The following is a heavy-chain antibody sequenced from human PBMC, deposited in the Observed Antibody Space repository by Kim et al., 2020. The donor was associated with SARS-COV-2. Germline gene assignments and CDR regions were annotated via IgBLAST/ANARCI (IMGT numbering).Heavy chain of an antibody. CDR2: IYYSGST. Sequence: SETLSLTCTVSGGSISSSSYYWGWIRQPPGKGLEWIGSIYYSGSTYYNPSLKSRVTISVDTSKNQFSLKLSSVTAADTAVYYCASMYYYGSGSGQFDYWGQGTLVTVSS. CDR1: GGSISSSSYY. D-gene: IGHD3-10*01. J-gene: IGHJ4*02. V-gene: IGHV4-39*01. CDR3: ASMYYYGSGSGQFDY.